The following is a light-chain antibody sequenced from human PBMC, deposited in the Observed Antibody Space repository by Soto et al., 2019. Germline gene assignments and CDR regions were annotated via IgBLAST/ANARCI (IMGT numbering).Light chain of an antibody. CDR1: QSLLHSNGYNY. CDR2: LGS. Sequence: DIVMTQSPLSLPVTPGEPASISCRFSQSLLHSNGYNYLDWYLQKPGQSPQLLIYLGSNRASGVPDRFSGSGSGTDFTLKISRVEAEDVGVYYCMQALQTRAFGPGTKVDIK. CDR3: MQALQTRA. V-gene: IGKV2-28*01. J-gene: IGKJ3*01.